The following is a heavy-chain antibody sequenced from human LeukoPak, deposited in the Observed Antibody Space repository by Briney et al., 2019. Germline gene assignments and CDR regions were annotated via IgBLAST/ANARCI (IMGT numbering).Heavy chain of an antibody. J-gene: IGHJ4*02. CDR2: ISSSSSYI. D-gene: IGHD6-19*01. V-gene: IGHV3-21*01. Sequence: GGSLRLSCAASGFTFSSYSMNWVRQAPGKGLEWVSSISSSSSYIYYADSVKGRFTISRGNAKNSLYLQMNSLRAEDTAVYYCARSQWLATPDYVDYWGQGTLVTVSS. CDR3: ARSQWLATPDYVDY. CDR1: GFTFSSYS.